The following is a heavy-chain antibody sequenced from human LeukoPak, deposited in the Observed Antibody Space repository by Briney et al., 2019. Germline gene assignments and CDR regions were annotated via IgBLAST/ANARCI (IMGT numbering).Heavy chain of an antibody. V-gene: IGHV4-4*02. J-gene: IGHJ4*02. CDR2: MYLSGTT. CDR3: GLVGRYSSGLYYYYFDY. CDR1: GDSINSLDL. Sequence: SETLSLTCTVSGDSINSLDLWSWVRPPPGKGLEWIGEMYLSGTTHSNPSVKSRVTISIDKSKNQFFLNLSSVTAADTAVYCAGLVGRYSSGLYYYYFDYWGQGTLVTVSS. D-gene: IGHD3-22*01.